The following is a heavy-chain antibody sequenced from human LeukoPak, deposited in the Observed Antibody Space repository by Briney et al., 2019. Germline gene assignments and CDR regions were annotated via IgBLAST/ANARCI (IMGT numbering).Heavy chain of an antibody. CDR3: VRGFSTFFDY. CDR2: TYYRSKWYN. CDR1: GDSVTSNSAA. V-gene: IGHV6-1*01. Sequence: SQTLSLTCAISGDSVTSNSAAWNWNTPSPSRDLEWLGRTYYRSKWYNDYAISVKSRMTINPDTSKNQFSLQLNSVTPEDTAVYYCVRGFSTFFDYWGQGTLVTVSS. J-gene: IGHJ4*02. D-gene: IGHD3-10*01.